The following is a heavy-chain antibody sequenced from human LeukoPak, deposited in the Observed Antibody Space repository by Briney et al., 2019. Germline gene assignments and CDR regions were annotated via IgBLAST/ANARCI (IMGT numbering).Heavy chain of an antibody. Sequence: GGSLRLYCAASGFIFSSYGMHWVRQAPGKGLEWVAVIWYDGSNKYYADSVKGRFTISRDNSKNTLYLQMNSLRAEDTAVYYCAKDGGTGGSNDAFDIWGQGTMVTVSS. CDR2: IWYDGSNK. J-gene: IGHJ3*02. D-gene: IGHD2-15*01. CDR3: AKDGGTGGSNDAFDI. V-gene: IGHV3-33*06. CDR1: GFIFSSYG.